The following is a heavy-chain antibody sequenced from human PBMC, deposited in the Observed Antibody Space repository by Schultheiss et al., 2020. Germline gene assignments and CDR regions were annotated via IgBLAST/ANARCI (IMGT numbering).Heavy chain of an antibody. D-gene: IGHD3-3*01. CDR2: IYYSGST. Sequence: SETLSLTCTVSGYSISSGYYWGWIRQPPGKGLEWIGYIYYSGSTNYNPSLKSRVTISVDTSKNQFSLKLSSVTAADTAVYYCARDRGGWFDPWGQGTLVTVSS. V-gene: IGHV4-61*01. CDR3: ARDRGGWFDP. CDR1: GYSISSGYY. J-gene: IGHJ5*02.